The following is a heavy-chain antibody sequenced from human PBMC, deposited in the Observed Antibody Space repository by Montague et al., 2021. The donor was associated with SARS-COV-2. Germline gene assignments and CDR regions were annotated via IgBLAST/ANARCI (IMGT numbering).Heavy chain of an antibody. CDR1: GDSVSSNSVA. D-gene: IGHD6-19*01. CDR3: VRYSGWFYFDF. V-gene: IGHV6-1*01. CDR2: TYYRSKWYS. Sequence: CAISGDSVSSNSVAWSWIRLSPSRGLELLGRTYYRSKWYSDYAPXVRGRLTVNPDASKNEFSLELNYVTPEDTAVYYCVRYSGWFYFDFWGQGTLVTVSS. J-gene: IGHJ4*02.